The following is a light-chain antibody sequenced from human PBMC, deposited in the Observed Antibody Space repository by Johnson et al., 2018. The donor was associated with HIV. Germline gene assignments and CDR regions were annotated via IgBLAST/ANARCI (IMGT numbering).Light chain of an antibody. V-gene: IGLV1-51*01. CDR1: SSNIGNNY. CDR3: ATWDSSLSAYV. CDR2: DND. J-gene: IGLJ1*01. Sequence: QSVLTQPPSVSAAPGQKVTISCSGSSSNIGNNYVSWYQQLPGTAPKVLIYDNDKRPSGIPDRFSASKSGSSATLGITGLQTGDEADYYCATWDSSLSAYVFGPGTTVTIL.